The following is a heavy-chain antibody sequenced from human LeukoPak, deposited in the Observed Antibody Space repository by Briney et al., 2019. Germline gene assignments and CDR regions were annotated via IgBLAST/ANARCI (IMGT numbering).Heavy chain of an antibody. CDR3: ARDGAQNYYHYYGMDV. V-gene: IGHV3-30*04. Sequence: GGSLRLSCAASGFTFSTFAMHWVRQAPGKGLEWVAVIAYDGSNKYYADSVEGRFTISRDNSKNTLYLQMNSLRGEDTAVYYCARDGAQNYYHYYGMDVWGQGTTVSVSS. J-gene: IGHJ6*02. CDR1: GFTFSTFA. CDR2: IAYDGSNK. D-gene: IGHD1-26*01.